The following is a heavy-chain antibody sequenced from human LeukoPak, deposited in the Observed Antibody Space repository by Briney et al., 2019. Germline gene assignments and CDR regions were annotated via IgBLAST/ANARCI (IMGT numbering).Heavy chain of an antibody. J-gene: IGHJ4*02. D-gene: IGHD3-16*01. Sequence: SETLSLTCAVYGGSFSGYYWSWIRQPPGKGLEWIGEINHSGSNNYNPSLKSRVTISVDTSKNQFSLKLSSVTAADTAVYYCARVLAVAFGRRVRYFEHWGQGTLVTVSS. CDR3: ARVLAVAFGRRVRYFEH. V-gene: IGHV4-34*01. CDR1: GGSFSGYY. CDR2: INHSGSN.